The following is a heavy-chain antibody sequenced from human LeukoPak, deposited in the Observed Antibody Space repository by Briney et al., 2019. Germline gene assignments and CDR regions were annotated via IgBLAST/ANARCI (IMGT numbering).Heavy chain of an antibody. Sequence: SETLSLTCTVSGGSISSSSYYWGWIRQPPGKGLEWIGSIYYSGSTYYNPSLKSRVTISVDTSKNQFSLKLSSVTAADTAVYYCASLEYYYGSSGPQHEEGESWGQGTLVTVSS. CDR2: IYYSGST. D-gene: IGHD3-22*01. CDR1: GGSISSSSYY. CDR3: ASLEYYYGSSGPQHEEGES. V-gene: IGHV4-39*01. J-gene: IGHJ4*02.